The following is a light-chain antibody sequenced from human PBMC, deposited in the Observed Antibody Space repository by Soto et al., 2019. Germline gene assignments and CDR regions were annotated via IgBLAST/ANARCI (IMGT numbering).Light chain of an antibody. CDR3: QQYHNWPTWT. Sequence: EIVMTQSPATLSVSPGERATISCRASQSVSSNLAWYQQKPGQAPRLLIYGASTRATGIPARFSGSGSGTEFTPTIRSLQSENFAVYYCQQYHNWPTWTFGQRTKVEIK. J-gene: IGKJ1*01. CDR1: QSVSSN. CDR2: GAS. V-gene: IGKV3-15*01.